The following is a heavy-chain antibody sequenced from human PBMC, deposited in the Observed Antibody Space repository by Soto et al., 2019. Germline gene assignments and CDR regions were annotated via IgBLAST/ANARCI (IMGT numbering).Heavy chain of an antibody. CDR2: IIPIFGTA. D-gene: IGHD4-4*01. CDR1: GGTFSSYA. Sequence: SVKVSCKASGGTFSSYAISWVRQAPGQGLEWMGGIIPIFGTANYAQKFQGRVTITADESTSTAYMELSSLRSEDTAVYYCARDVEYSNYVRDWFDPWGQGTLVTVSS. CDR3: ARDVEYSNYVRDWFDP. J-gene: IGHJ5*02. V-gene: IGHV1-69*13.